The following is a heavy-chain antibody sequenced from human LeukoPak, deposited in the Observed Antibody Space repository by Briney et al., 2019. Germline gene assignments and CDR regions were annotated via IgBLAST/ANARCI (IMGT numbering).Heavy chain of an antibody. V-gene: IGHV4-30-2*01. D-gene: IGHD3-9*01. Sequence: SETLSLTCTVSGGSISSGGYYWSWIRQPPGKGLEWIGYIYHSGSTYYNPSLKSRVTISVDRSKNQFSLKLSSVTAADTAVYYCARVPDILTGYYNFDYWGQGTLVTVSS. CDR2: IYHSGST. CDR1: GGSISSGGYY. CDR3: ARVPDILTGYYNFDY. J-gene: IGHJ4*02.